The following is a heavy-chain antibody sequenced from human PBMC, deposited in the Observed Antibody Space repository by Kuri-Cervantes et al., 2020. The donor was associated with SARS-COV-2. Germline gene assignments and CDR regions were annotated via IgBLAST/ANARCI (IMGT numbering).Heavy chain of an antibody. Sequence: GESLKISCVGSGFIFSDYGIHWVRQAPGKGLEWVSAISGNGGSTYYADSVKGRFTISRDNSKNTLYLQMNSLRADDTAVYYCAKFPVLLVRSLSWYFDLWGRGTLVTVSS. D-gene: IGHD3-10*01. CDR1: GFIFSDYG. CDR2: ISGNGGST. V-gene: IGHV3-23*01. J-gene: IGHJ2*01. CDR3: AKFPVLLVRSLSWYFDL.